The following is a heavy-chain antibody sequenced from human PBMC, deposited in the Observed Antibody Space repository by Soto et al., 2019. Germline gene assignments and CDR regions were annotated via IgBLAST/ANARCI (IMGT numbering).Heavy chain of an antibody. CDR2: IWYDGSNK. D-gene: IGHD3-3*01. J-gene: IGHJ6*02. Sequence: PGGSLRLSCAASGFTFSSYGMHWVRQAPGKGLEWVAVIWYDGSNKYYADSVKGRFTISRDNSKNTLYLQMNSLRAEDTAVYYCARDLYVRAFWSGYYPYYYYYGMDVWGQGTTVTVSS. CDR1: GFTFSSYG. V-gene: IGHV3-33*01. CDR3: ARDLYVRAFWSGYYPYYYYYGMDV.